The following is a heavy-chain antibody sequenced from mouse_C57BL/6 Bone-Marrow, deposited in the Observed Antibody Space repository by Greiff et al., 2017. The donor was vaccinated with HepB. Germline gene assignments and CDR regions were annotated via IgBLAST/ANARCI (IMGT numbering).Heavy chain of an antibody. CDR3: ASPLLWYFDV. CDR2: IDPSDSYT. CDR1: GYTFTSYW. D-gene: IGHD1-1*01. Sequence: VQLQQPGAELVRPGTSVKLSCKASGYTFTSYWMHWVKQRPGQGLEWIGVIDPSDSYTNYNQKFKGKATLTVDTSSSTAYMQLSSLTSEDSAVYYCASPLLWYFDVWGTGTTVTVSS. V-gene: IGHV1-59*01. J-gene: IGHJ1*03.